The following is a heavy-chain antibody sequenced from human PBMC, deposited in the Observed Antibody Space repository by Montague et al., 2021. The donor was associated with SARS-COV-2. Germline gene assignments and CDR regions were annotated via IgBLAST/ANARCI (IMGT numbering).Heavy chain of an antibody. Sequence: SETLSLTCSVSGFSISSGFYWAWIRQSPGKGPEWIGTVYHSGCTHYNPPLKGRVTVSIDTSKNQFSLTVSSVTAADTAVYFCARRGYAGSDYFDYWGQGTLVTVSS. CDR2: VYHSGCT. D-gene: IGHD5-12*01. J-gene: IGHJ4*02. V-gene: IGHV4-38-2*01. CDR3: ARRGYAGSDYFDY. CDR1: GFSISSGFY.